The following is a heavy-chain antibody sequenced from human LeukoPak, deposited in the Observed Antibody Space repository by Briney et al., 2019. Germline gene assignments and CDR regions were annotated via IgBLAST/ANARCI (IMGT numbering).Heavy chain of an antibody. CDR3: ARTYSNYGLFDY. V-gene: IGHV4-39*07. D-gene: IGHD4-4*01. J-gene: IGHJ4*02. CDR2: IYYSGST. Sequence: RASETLSLTCTVSGGSISSSSYYWGWIRQPPGKGLEWIGSIYYSGSTYYNPSLKSRVTISVDTSKNQFSLKLSSVTAADTAVYYCARTYSNYGLFDYWGQGTLVTVSS. CDR1: GGSISSSSYY.